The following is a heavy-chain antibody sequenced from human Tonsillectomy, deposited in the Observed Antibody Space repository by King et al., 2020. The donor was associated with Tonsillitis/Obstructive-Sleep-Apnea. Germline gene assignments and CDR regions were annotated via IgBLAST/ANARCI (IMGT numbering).Heavy chain of an antibody. D-gene: IGHD3-16*01. CDR3: ARLMTRKHSERYFDY. J-gene: IGHJ4*02. CDR1: GYSFTSYW. V-gene: IGHV5-51*03. CDR2: IYPGDSDA. Sequence: VQLVESGSEVKKPGESLKISCKGSGYSFTSYWIGWVRQMPGKGLEWMGIIYPGDSDARYSPSFQGQVTISADRSISTAYLQWSSLKASDTAMYYCARLMTRKHSERYFDYWGQGTLVTVSS.